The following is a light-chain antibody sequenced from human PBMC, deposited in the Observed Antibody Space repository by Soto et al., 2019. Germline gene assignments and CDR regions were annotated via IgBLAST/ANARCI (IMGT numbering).Light chain of an antibody. CDR1: QCVSSSY. CDR2: AAS. Sequence: EVVLTQSPGTMSLSPGERATLSCRASQCVSSSYLAWYQQKPVKAPRLLIYAASIRANGIALRFSGSGSGRDFTRTSRRLETEDFAVVYCQQYGTSLSFGEGTKVDIK. J-gene: IGKJ1*01. CDR3: QQYGTSLS. V-gene: IGKV3-20*01.